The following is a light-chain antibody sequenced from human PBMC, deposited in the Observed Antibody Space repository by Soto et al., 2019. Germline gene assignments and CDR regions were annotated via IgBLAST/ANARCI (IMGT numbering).Light chain of an antibody. CDR2: EVS. J-gene: IGLJ2*01. CDR1: SSDIGGYNY. Sequence: QSALTQPASVSGSPGQSITISCTGTSSDIGGYNYVSWYQQYPGKAPKLMIYEVSNRPSGVSNRFSGSKSGNAASLTISGLQSEDEAHYYCSSYSSGTTHVVFGGGTKLTF. CDR3: SSYSSGTTHVV. V-gene: IGLV2-14*01.